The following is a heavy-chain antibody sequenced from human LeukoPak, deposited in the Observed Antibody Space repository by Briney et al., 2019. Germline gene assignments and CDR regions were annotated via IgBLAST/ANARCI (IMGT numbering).Heavy chain of an antibody. Sequence: GGSLRLSCAASGFTFSSYTMNWVRQAPRKGLEWVSSISTSSIYIYYADSLKGRFSISRDNARKSLYLQMNSLRAEDTAVYYCARGRDGYNLVDAFDIWGQGTMVTVSS. V-gene: IGHV3-21*01. CDR1: GFTFSSYT. CDR2: ISTSSIYI. D-gene: IGHD5-24*01. CDR3: ARGRDGYNLVDAFDI. J-gene: IGHJ3*02.